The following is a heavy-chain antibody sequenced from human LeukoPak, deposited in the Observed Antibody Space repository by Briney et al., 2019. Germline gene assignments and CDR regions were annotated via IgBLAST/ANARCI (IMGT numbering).Heavy chain of an antibody. CDR2: IYSSGST. CDR3: ARHYDSGSYPLDF. Sequence: PSETLSLTCTVFGGSIRGYFWSWIRQPPGKGLEWIGHIYSSGSTTYTPSLQGRVTISLDTSKNQFSLKLSSVTAADTAVYYCARHYDSGSYPLDFWGQGTLVTVSS. V-gene: IGHV4-59*08. CDR1: GGSIRGYF. J-gene: IGHJ4*02. D-gene: IGHD3-10*01.